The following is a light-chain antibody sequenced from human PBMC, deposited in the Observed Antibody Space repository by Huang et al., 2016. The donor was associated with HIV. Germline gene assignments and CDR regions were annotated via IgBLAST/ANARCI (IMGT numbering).Light chain of an antibody. J-gene: IGKJ4*01. Sequence: IQFTQSPSSLSASVGDRVTVTCRASQEISSYLAWYQQKPGKAPKLLIFAASTLQSGVPSRFSGSGSGTDFTLTISSLQPEDFATYYCQQSRTFGGGTKVDIK. CDR3: QQSRT. CDR2: AAS. V-gene: IGKV1-9*01. CDR1: QEISSY.